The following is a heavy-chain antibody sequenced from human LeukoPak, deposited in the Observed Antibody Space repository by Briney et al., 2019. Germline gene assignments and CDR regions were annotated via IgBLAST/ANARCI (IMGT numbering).Heavy chain of an antibody. Sequence: SETLSLTCTVPGGSISSSSYYWGWIRQPPGKGLEWIGSIYYSGSTYYNPSLKSRVTISVDTSKNQFSLKLSSVTAADTAVYYCARGTTTGYSSGWYTQNFDYWGQGTLVTVSS. J-gene: IGHJ4*02. D-gene: IGHD6-19*01. CDR2: IYYSGST. V-gene: IGHV4-39*07. CDR3: ARGTTTGYSSGWYTQNFDY. CDR1: GGSISSSSYY.